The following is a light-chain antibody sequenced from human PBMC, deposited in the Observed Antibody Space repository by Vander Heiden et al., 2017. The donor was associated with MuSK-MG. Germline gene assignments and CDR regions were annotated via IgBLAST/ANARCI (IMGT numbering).Light chain of an antibody. CDR1: QSISSN. CDR2: SAS. J-gene: IGKJ2*01. Sequence: EIVMTQSPATLSVSPGERATLSCRASQSISSNLAWYQQKPGQAPRLLIYSASTRATGIPARFSGSGSGTEFTLTISSLQSEDFAVYYCQQYNNWPSYTVGQGTKLEIK. CDR3: QQYNNWPSYT. V-gene: IGKV3-15*01.